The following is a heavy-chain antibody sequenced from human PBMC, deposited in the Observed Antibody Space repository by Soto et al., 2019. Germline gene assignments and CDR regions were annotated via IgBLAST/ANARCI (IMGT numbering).Heavy chain of an antibody. Sequence: EVQLVESGGGLVKPGGSLRLSCAASGFTFSSYSMNWVRQAPGKGLEWVSSISSSSSYIYYADSVKGGFTISRDNAKNSLYRQMNSLRAEDTAVYYCARDLSHGVWEAFDIWGQGTMVTVSS. D-gene: IGHD1-26*01. CDR1: GFTFSSYS. CDR3: ARDLSHGVWEAFDI. J-gene: IGHJ3*02. V-gene: IGHV3-21*01. CDR2: ISSSSSYI.